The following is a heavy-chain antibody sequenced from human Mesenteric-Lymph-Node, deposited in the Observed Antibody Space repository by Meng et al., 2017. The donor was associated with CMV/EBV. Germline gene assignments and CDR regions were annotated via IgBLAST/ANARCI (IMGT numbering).Heavy chain of an antibody. CDR2: ISRSTSYI. V-gene: IGHV3-21*01. J-gene: IGHJ4*02. D-gene: IGHD4-17*01. CDR3: ARERGNDYGDYVRGLDY. CDR1: GFTFNTYS. Sequence: GESLKISCAASGFTFNTYSMNWVRQAPGKGLEWVSFISRSTSYIYYADSVKGRFTISRDNAKNSLYLQMNTLRAEDTAVYYCARERGNDYGDYVRGLDYWGQGTLVTVSS.